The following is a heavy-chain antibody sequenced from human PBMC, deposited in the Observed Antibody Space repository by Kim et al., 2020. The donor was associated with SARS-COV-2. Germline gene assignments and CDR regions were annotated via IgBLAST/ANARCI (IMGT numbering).Heavy chain of an antibody. J-gene: IGHJ5*01. D-gene: IGHD3-3*01. CDR2: IHSHGAAA. CDR1: GFTFPNYA. Sequence: GGSLRLSCAASGFTFPNYAMLWVRQAPGKGLEWVSTIHSHGAAAYYEDSVKGRFTMSKDNSMNMLYLQMNSLRPEDTAIYYGARIKGGDYGVVADSWGQGTLVTVSS. CDR3: ARIKGGDYGVVADS. V-gene: IGHV3-23*01.